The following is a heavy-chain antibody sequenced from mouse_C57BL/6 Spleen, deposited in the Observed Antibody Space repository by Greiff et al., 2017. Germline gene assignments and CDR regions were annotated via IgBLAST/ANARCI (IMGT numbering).Heavy chain of an antibody. CDR1: GYTFTDHT. V-gene: IGHV1-78*01. J-gene: IGHJ4*01. Sequence: QVQLQQSDAELVKPGASVKISCKVSGYTFTDHTIHWMKQRPEQGLEWIGYIYPRDGSTKYNEKFKGKATLTADKSSSTAYMQLNSLTSEDSAVYFCARERYDYGDGDAMGYWGQGASVTVSS. CDR2: IYPRDGST. CDR3: ARERYDYGDGDAMGY. D-gene: IGHD2-4*01.